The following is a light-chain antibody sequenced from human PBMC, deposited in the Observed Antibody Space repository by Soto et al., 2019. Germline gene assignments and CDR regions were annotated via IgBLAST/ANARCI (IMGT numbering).Light chain of an antibody. J-gene: IGKJ4*01. CDR3: KHYQRYPPS. Sequence: DIQMTQSPSSLSASVGDRVTITCRASHPININLDWFQQKPGKAPKSLIYAAANLQSGVPSRFSGSGGGTDFSLTISSLQPEDVATYYCKHYQRYPPSFGGGTKLEIK. V-gene: IGKV1-16*01. CDR2: AAA. CDR1: HPININ.